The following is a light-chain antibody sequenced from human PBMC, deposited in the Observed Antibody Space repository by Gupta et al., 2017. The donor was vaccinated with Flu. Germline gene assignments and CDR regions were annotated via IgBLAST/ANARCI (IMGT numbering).Light chain of an antibody. V-gene: IGKV3-11*01. CDR1: QSVTGA. J-gene: IGKJ3*01. CDR2: DDS. CDR3: HQCADWAIT. Sequence: EVVLTQSPATLSLSPGERATLSCRASQSVTGALAWYQQKPGQAPRLLVYDDSNSAAAIPVKFSASGSGTDFTLTIRNLEPEDFAVSYCHQCADWAITFG.